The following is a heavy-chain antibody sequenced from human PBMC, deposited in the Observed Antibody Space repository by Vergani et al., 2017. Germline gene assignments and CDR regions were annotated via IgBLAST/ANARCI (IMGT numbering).Heavy chain of an antibody. CDR2: IYYSGST. CDR1: GYSISSGYY. J-gene: IGHJ5*02. Sequence: QVQLEESGPGLVKPSETLSLTCAVSGYSISSGYYWGWIRQPPGKGLEWIASIYYSGSTYYNPSLKSRVTISVDTSKNQFSLKLSSVTAADTAVYFCARHSTLECLVKLGWIDPWGQGILVTVSS. V-gene: IGHV4-38-2*01. D-gene: IGHD3-3*01. CDR3: ARHSTLECLVKLGWIDP.